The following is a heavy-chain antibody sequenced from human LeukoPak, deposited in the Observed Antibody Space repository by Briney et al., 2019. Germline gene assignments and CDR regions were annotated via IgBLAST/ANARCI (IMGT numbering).Heavy chain of an antibody. Sequence: GGSLRLSCAASGFTISNAWMSWVRQAPGKGLEWVGRIKSKTDGGTTDYAAPVKGRFTISRDDSKNTLYLQMNSLKTEDTAVYYCTTDVGTTGTTLFDYWGQGTLVTVSS. CDR2: IKSKTDGGTT. V-gene: IGHV3-15*01. J-gene: IGHJ4*02. CDR3: TTDVGTTGTTLFDY. CDR1: GFTISNAW. D-gene: IGHD1-1*01.